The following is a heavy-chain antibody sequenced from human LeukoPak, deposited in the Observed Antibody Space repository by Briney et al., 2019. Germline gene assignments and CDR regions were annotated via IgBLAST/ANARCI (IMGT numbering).Heavy chain of an antibody. J-gene: IGHJ4*02. CDR2: TYYRSKWFN. V-gene: IGHV6-1*01. Sequence: QSQTLSLTCGISGDSFSSTSAGWDWIRQSPSRGLEWLGRTYYRSKWFNDYAVSVKSRITINPDTSKNQLSLQLNSLTPEDTAVYYCARDYYDSSGYSHYDYWGQGTLVTVSS. CDR3: ARDYYDSSGYSHYDY. CDR1: GDSFSSTSAG. D-gene: IGHD3-22*01.